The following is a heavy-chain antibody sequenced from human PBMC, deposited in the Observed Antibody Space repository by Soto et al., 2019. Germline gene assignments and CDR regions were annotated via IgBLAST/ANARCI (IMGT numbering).Heavy chain of an antibody. CDR1: GGSLSSHY. V-gene: IGHV4-59*11. Sequence: SETLSLTCTVSGGSLSSHYRTWIRQSPGKGLEWIGYVYFSGNTNYNPSLKSRVTISIDTSKNQFSLRLASVTAADTAFYYCGSVRPSGYVLSWGQGTLVTVSS. D-gene: IGHD6-25*01. CDR3: GSVRPSGYVLS. CDR2: VYFSGNT. J-gene: IGHJ5*02.